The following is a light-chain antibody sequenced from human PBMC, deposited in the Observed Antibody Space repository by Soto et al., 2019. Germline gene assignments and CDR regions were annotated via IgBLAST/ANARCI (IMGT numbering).Light chain of an antibody. Sequence: DIQMTQSPSTLSAFVGDRVTITCRASQSISRWLAWYHLRPGKAPKLLIHDASSLESGVPSRFSGSGSGTEFTLTISSLQPDDSAIYYFQQYHAYPYTFGQGTKLGIK. V-gene: IGKV1-5*01. CDR3: QQYHAYPYT. CDR1: QSISRW. CDR2: DAS. J-gene: IGKJ2*01.